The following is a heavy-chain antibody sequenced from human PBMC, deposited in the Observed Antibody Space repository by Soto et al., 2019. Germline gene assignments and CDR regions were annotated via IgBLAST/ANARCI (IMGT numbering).Heavy chain of an antibody. D-gene: IGHD2-21*02. CDR1: GGSISSGGYS. Sequence: SETLSLTCAVSGGSISSGGYSWSWIRQPPGKGLEWIGYIYYSGSTYYNPSLKSRVTISVDTSKNQFSLKLSSVSAADTAVYYCARVCGSDCHHGMDVWGQVTTVTVS. CDR3: ARVCGSDCHHGMDV. CDR2: IYYSGST. J-gene: IGHJ6*02. V-gene: IGHV4-31*11.